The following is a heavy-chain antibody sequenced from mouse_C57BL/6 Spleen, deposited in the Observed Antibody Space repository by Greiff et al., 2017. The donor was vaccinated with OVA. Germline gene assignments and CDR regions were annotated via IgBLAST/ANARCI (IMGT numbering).Heavy chain of an antibody. CDR2: INTNNGGT. Sequence: EVQLQQSGPELVKPGASVKMSCKASGYTFTDYNMHWVKQSHGKSLEWIGYINTNNGGTSYTQKFKGKATLTVNKSSSTAYMELRSLTSEDSAVYYCAGDGDGSRDFDYWGQGTTLTVSS. V-gene: IGHV1-22*01. CDR3: AGDGDGSRDFDY. CDR1: GYTFTDYN. J-gene: IGHJ2*01. D-gene: IGHD2-3*01.